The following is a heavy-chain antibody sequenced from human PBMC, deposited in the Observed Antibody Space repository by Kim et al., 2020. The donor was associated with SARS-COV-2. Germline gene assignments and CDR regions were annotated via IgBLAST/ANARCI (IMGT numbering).Heavy chain of an antibody. CDR2: INSDVTSI. CDR1: GFTFSSYG. J-gene: IGHJ3*02. V-gene: IGHV3-74*01. CDR3: AREGGSSFYDAFDI. Sequence: GGSLRLSCAASGFTFSSYGMHWVRQVPGKGLVWVSRINSDVTSISYADSVKGRFTISRDNAKNTLYVQMNSLRAEDTAVYYCAREGGSSFYDAFDIWGQGTMVTVSS. D-gene: IGHD6-6*01.